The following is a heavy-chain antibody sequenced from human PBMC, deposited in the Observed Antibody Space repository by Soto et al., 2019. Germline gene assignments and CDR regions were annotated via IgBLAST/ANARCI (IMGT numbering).Heavy chain of an antibody. D-gene: IGHD6-19*01. CDR2: INPNSGGT. Sequence: ASVKVSCKASGYTFTSYYMHWVRQAPGQGLEWMGWINPNSGGTNYAQKFQGWVTMTRDTSISTAYMELSRLRSDDTAVYYCARGPNSSGWYRSSYYYYYMDVWGKGTTVTVSS. V-gene: IGHV1-2*04. J-gene: IGHJ6*03. CDR3: ARGPNSSGWYRSSYYYYYMDV. CDR1: GYTFTSYY.